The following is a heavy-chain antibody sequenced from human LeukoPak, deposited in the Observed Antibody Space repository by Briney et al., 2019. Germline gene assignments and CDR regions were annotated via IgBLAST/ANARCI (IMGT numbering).Heavy chain of an antibody. J-gene: IGHJ4*02. Sequence: PGGPLTLSCAASGFKFSRYTMNWVRQAPGKGLVWVSSITSSSSYIYYADSVKGRFTTSRDNAKNSLFLQMNSLRAEDTAVYYCARAGSSWYYFDYWGQGTLVTVSS. CDR2: ITSSSSYI. D-gene: IGHD6-13*01. CDR1: GFKFSRYT. V-gene: IGHV3-21*01. CDR3: ARAGSSWYYFDY.